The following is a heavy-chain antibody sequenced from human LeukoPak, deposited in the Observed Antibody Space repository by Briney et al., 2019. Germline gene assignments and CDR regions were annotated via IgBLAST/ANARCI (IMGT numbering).Heavy chain of an antibody. CDR1: RFTFGTYS. D-gene: IGHD3-3*01. Sequence: GGSLRLSCAASRFTFGTYSMNWVRQAPGKGLEWVSSISSSSSYIYYADSVKGRFTISRDNAKNSLYLQMNSLRAEDTAVYYCARSVEYYDFWSGKDFWGQGTLVTVSS. V-gene: IGHV3-21*01. CDR2: ISSSSSYI. CDR3: ARSVEYYDFWSGKDF. J-gene: IGHJ4*02.